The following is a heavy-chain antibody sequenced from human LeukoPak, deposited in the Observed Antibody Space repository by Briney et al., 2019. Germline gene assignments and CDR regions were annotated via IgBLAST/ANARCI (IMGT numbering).Heavy chain of an antibody. J-gene: IGHJ4*02. CDR2: ISSSGSTI. D-gene: IGHD2-2*01. CDR1: GFTFSSYE. Sequence: GGSLRLSCAASGFTFSSYEMSWVRQAPGKGLEWVSYISSSGSTIYYADSVKGRFTISRDNAKNSLYLQMNSLRAEDTAVYYCVRISTLASLLDYWGQGTLVTVSS. V-gene: IGHV3-48*03. CDR3: VRISTLASLLDY.